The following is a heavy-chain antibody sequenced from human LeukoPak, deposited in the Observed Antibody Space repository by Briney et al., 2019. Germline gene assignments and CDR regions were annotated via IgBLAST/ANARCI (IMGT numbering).Heavy chain of an antibody. J-gene: IGHJ4*02. Sequence: HGGSLRLSCAASGFTVSSNYMSWVRQAPGKGLEWVSVIYSGGSTYYADSVKGRLTISRDNSKNTLYLQMNSLRAEDTAVYYCASKSSSGQYYFDYWGQGTLVTVSS. CDR1: GFTVSSNY. CDR2: IYSGGST. V-gene: IGHV3-66*02. D-gene: IGHD6-13*01. CDR3: ASKSSSGQYYFDY.